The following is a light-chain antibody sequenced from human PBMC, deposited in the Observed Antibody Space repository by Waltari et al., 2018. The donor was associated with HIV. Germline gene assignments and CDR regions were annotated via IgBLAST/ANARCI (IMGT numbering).Light chain of an antibody. J-gene: IGLJ3*02. CDR1: SSDIGAYDF. Sequence: QSALTQPPSASGSLGQSVTISCTCSSSDIGAYDFVSWFQQHPHSAPKLLLYEVSRRPSTVSDRFSGSRSGNTAFLTVAGLQPDDEATYFCSSYGDSLKILFGGGTNVTIL. CDR2: EVS. V-gene: IGLV2-8*01. CDR3: SSYGDSLKIL.